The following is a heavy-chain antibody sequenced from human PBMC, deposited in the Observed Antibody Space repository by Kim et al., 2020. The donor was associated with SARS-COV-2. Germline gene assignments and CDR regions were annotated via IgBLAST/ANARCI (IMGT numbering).Heavy chain of an antibody. CDR1: GGTSSNYA. Sequence: SVKVSCKASGGTSSNYAISWVRQAPGQGLEWMGGIIPIFGTANYAQKFQGRVTITADESTSTVYMELSSLRSEDTAVYYCASGGLGIHFDYWGQGTLVT. J-gene: IGHJ4*02. CDR3: ASGGLGIHFDY. D-gene: IGHD3-16*01. CDR2: IIPIFGTA. V-gene: IGHV1-69*13.